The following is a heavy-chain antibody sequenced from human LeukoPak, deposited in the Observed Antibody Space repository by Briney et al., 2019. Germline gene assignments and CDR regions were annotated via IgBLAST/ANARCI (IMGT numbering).Heavy chain of an antibody. Sequence: PSETLSLTCTVSGGSISSSSYYWGWIRQPPGKGLEWIGSIYYSGSTYYNPSLESRVTISVDTSKNQFSLKLSSVTAADTAVYYCARDLYGGTSATFDYWGQGTLVTVSS. CDR1: GGSISSSSYY. J-gene: IGHJ4*02. V-gene: IGHV4-39*07. D-gene: IGHD4-23*01. CDR3: ARDLYGGTSATFDY. CDR2: IYYSGST.